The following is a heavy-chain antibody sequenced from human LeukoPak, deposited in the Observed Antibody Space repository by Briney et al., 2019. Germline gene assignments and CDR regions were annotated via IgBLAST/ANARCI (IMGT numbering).Heavy chain of an antibody. CDR2: ISSSGSTI. D-gene: IGHD5-24*01. CDR3: ARVPLEMKNAFDI. Sequence: GGSLRLSCAASGFTFSDYYMSWIRQAPGKGLEWVSYISSSGSTIYYADSVKGRFTISRDNAKNSLYLQMNSLRAEDTAVYYCARVPLEMKNAFDIWGQGTMVTVSS. V-gene: IGHV3-11*01. CDR1: GFTFSDYY. J-gene: IGHJ3*02.